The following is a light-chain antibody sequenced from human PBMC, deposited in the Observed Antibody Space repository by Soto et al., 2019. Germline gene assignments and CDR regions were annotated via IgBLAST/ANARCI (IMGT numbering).Light chain of an antibody. Sequence: IVLTQSPGTLSLSPGERATVSCRASETIGRAYFAWYQHRPGRTPRLVLSATSNRAAGTPDRFGGSGSGADFTLTISRVEPEDFAVYYCHQYATSPFTFGQGTKLEI. CDR2: ATS. CDR1: ETIGRAY. V-gene: IGKV3-20*01. CDR3: HQYATSPFT. J-gene: IGKJ2*01.